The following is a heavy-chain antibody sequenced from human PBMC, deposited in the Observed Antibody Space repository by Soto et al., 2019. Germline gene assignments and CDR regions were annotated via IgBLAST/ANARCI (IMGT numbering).Heavy chain of an antibody. CDR3: ARNGALDY. CDR2: ILYSGTT. D-gene: IGHD2-8*01. CDR1: GGSITSGDYY. J-gene: IGHJ4*02. Sequence: QVQLQESGPGLVKPSQTLSLTCTVSGGSITSGDYYWSWIRQPPGKGLEWIGYILYSGTTNYNPSLESRLTISVDTSKNQFSLKLTSVTAADTAVYYCARNGALDYWGRGTLVTVSS. V-gene: IGHV4-30-4*01.